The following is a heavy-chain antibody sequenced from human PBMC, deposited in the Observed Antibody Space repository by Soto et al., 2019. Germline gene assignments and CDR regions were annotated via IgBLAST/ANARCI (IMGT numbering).Heavy chain of an antibody. D-gene: IGHD4-17*01. CDR1: GYTFTSYD. CDR3: ARQNDYGDYVSYFQH. CDR2: MKPNSGNT. Sequence: QVQLVQSGAEVKKPGASVKVSCKASGYTFTSYDINWVRQATGQGLEWMGWMKPNSGNTGYAQKFQGRVTMTRNTSISTAYMELSSLRSEVTAVYYCARQNDYGDYVSYFQHWGQGTLVTVSS. V-gene: IGHV1-8*01. J-gene: IGHJ1*01.